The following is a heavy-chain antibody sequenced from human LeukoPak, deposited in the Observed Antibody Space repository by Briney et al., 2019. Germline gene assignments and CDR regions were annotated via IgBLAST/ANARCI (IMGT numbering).Heavy chain of an antibody. D-gene: IGHD5-12*01. CDR1: GGSFSGYY. V-gene: IGHV4-34*01. J-gene: IGHJ4*02. CDR3: ARGWVYSGYLFDY. CDR2: INYSGST. Sequence: SETLSLTCAVYGGSFSGYYWSWIRQPPGKGLEWIGEINYSGSTNYNPSHKSRVTISVDTSKNQFSLKLSSVTAADTAVYYCARGWVYSGYLFDYWGQGTLVTVSS.